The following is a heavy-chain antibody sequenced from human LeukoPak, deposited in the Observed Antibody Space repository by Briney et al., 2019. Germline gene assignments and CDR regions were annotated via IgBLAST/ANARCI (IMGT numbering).Heavy chain of an antibody. V-gene: IGHV3-74*01. D-gene: IGHD5-18*01. CDR1: GFTFSSYW. Sequence: GGSLRLSCAASGFTFSSYWMHWVRQAPGKGLVWVSRINSDGSSTSYADSVKVRFTNSRDNAKNTLYLQMHSLRAEDTAVYYCASSPGGSSYGYYYFDYWGQGTLVTVSS. CDR2: INSDGSST. CDR3: ASSPGGSSYGYYYFDY. J-gene: IGHJ4*02.